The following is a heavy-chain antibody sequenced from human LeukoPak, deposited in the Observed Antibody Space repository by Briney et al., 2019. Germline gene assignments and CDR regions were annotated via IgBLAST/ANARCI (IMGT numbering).Heavy chain of an antibody. CDR2: FYYSGST. CDR1: GGSISKSTYY. V-gene: IGHV4-39*07. CDR3: ARGGISMVPTDY. D-gene: IGHD3-10*01. J-gene: IGHJ4*02. Sequence: SETLSLTCSVSGGSISKSTYYWGRIRQPPGKGLEWIGIFYYSGSTYYSPSLKSRVTISIDTSKNQFSLKLNSVTAADTAVYYCARGGISMVPTDYWGQGTLVTVSS.